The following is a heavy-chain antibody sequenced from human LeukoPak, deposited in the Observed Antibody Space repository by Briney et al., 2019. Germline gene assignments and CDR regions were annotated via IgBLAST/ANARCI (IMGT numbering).Heavy chain of an antibody. J-gene: IGHJ4*02. CDR1: GGSFSGYY. Sequence: PSETLSLTCAVYGGSFSGYYWSWIRQPPGKGLEWIGEINHSGSTNYIPSLKSRVTISVDTSKNQFSLKLSSVTAADTAVYYCARGHRSGWYLDYWGQGTLVTVSS. CDR3: ARGHRSGWYLDY. D-gene: IGHD6-19*01. V-gene: IGHV4-34*01. CDR2: INHSGST.